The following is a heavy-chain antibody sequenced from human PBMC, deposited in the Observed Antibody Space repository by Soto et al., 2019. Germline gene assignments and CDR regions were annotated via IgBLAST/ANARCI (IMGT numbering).Heavy chain of an antibody. Sequence: GGSLRLSCAASGFTFSSYAMSWVRQAPGKGLEWVSAISGSGGSTYYADSVKGRFTISRDNSKNTLYLQMNSLKAKERAVYYCAKPTLEAARSRDYYYYGMDVWGQGTTVTVSS. CDR3: AKPTLEAARSRDYYYYGMDV. CDR2: ISGSGGST. V-gene: IGHV3-23*01. D-gene: IGHD6-6*01. J-gene: IGHJ6*02. CDR1: GFTFSSYA.